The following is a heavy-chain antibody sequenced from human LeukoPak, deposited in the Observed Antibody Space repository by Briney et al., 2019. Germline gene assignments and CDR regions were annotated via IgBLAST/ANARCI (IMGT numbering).Heavy chain of an antibody. D-gene: IGHD1-26*01. CDR2: ISYDGSNK. Sequence: GGSLRLSCAASGFTFSSYAMHWVRQAPGKGLEWVAVISYDGSNKYYADSVKGRFTISRDNSKNTLYLQMNSLRAEDTAVYYRARDPSGSYDYWGQGTLVTVSS. V-gene: IGHV3-30*04. CDR3: ARDPSGSYDY. CDR1: GFTFSSYA. J-gene: IGHJ4*02.